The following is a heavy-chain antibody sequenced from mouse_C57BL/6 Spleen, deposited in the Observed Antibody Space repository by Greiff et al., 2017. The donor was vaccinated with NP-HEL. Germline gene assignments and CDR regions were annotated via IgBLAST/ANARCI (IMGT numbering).Heavy chain of an antibody. V-gene: IGHV5-4*01. Sequence: EVKLVESGGGLVKPGGSLKLSCAASGFTFSSYAMSWVRQTPEKRLEWVATISDGGSYTYYPDNVKGRFTISRDNAKNNPYLQMSHLKSEDTAMYYCARDGGYFDYWGQGTTLTVSS. CDR2: ISDGGSYT. J-gene: IGHJ2*01. CDR1: GFTFSSYA. CDR3: ARDGGYFDY.